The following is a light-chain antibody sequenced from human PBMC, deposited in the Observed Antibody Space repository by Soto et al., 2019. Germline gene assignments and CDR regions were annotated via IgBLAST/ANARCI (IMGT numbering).Light chain of an antibody. CDR1: QSIANF. V-gene: IGKV1-39*01. Sequence: DIQMTQSPSSLSAVVGDRVTITCRANQSIANFLNWYQQEPGKAPKLLIFGASSLQSGVPSRFSGTGSGTDFTLTISSLRPEDLAIYYRQQSYSIPWTFGQGTRVEIK. CDR3: QQSYSIPWT. CDR2: GAS. J-gene: IGKJ1*01.